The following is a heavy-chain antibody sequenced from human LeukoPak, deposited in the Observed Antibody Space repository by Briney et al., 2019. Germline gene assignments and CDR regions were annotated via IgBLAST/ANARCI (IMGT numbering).Heavy chain of an antibody. J-gene: IGHJ6*02. CDR3: ASTPNYYGAGSTPWGFADYYYFGMDV. V-gene: IGHV4-4*07. CDR2: IYTSGST. D-gene: IGHD3-10*01. Sequence: PSGTLSLTCTASGCTISSYYRNWIRQPAGKGLEWIGRIYTSGSTNYNPSLKSRVTMSVDNSKNPFPLNLNSVTAADTAVYYCASTPNYYGAGSTPWGFADYYYFGMDVWGQGTTVTVSS. CDR1: GCTISSYY.